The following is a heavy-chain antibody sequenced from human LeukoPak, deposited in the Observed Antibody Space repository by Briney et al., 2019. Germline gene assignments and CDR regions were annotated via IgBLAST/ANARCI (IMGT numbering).Heavy chain of an antibody. V-gene: IGHV3-30*02. D-gene: IGHD6-19*01. CDR2: IRYDGIYK. CDR1: GFTFSSHG. CDR3: AKDPEKGLAVARLEH. J-gene: IGHJ5*02. Sequence: GGSLRLSCAASGFTFSSHGMSWVRQAPGKGLEWVAFIRYDGIYKYYADSVKGRFTIFRDKSKTTLFLQMDSLRAEDTAVYYCAKDPEKGLAVARLEHWGQGTLVTVSS.